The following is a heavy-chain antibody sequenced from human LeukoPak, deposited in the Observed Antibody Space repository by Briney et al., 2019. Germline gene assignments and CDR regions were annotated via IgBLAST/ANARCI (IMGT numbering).Heavy chain of an antibody. CDR3: AREEGYYGSGNYYNVYPFDY. D-gene: IGHD3-10*01. CDR1: GFTFSNYA. V-gene: IGHV3-30-3*01. J-gene: IGHJ4*02. Sequence: GGSLRLSCAVPGFTFSNYAMHWVRQAPGKGLEWVTIISYDGRNKYYADSVKGRFTISRDNSKNTLYLQMNSLRTEDTAMYYCAREEGYYGSGNYYNVYPFDYWGQGALVTVSS. CDR2: ISYDGRNK.